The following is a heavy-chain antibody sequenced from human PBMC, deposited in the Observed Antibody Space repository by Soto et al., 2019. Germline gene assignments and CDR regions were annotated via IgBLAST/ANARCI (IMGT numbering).Heavy chain of an antibody. CDR3: ARVQVYYDILTGYYRY. CDR1: GYTFTSYG. V-gene: IGHV1-18*01. Sequence: ASVKVSCKASGYTFTSYGISWVRQAPGQGLEWMGWISAYNGNTNYAQKLQGRVTMTTETSTSTAYMELRSLRSDDTAVYYCARVQVYYDILTGYYRYWGQGTLVTVSS. CDR2: ISAYNGNT. D-gene: IGHD3-9*01. J-gene: IGHJ4*02.